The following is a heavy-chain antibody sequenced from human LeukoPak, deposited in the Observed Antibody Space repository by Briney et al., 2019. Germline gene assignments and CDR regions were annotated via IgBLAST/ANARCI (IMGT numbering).Heavy chain of an antibody. CDR3: ARDGYYGSGSGNWFDP. D-gene: IGHD3-10*01. V-gene: IGHV7-4-1*02. J-gene: IGHJ5*02. CDR1: GGTFSSYA. CDR2: INTNTGNP. Sequence: ASVKVSCKASGGTFSSYAISWVRQAPGQGLEWMGWINTNTGNPTYAQGFTGRFVFSLDTSVSTAYLQISSLKAEDTAVYYCARDGYYGSGSGNWFDPWGQGTLVTVSS.